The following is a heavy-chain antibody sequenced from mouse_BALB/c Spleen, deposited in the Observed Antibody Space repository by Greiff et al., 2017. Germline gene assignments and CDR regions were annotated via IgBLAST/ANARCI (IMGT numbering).Heavy chain of an antibody. CDR2: IYPGDGST. V-gene: IGHV1S56*01. CDR1: GYTFTSYY. D-gene: IGHD2-4*01. J-gene: IGHJ4*01. Sequence: QVQLQQSGPELVKPGASVKMSCKASGYTFTSYYIHWVKQRPGQGLEWIGWIYPGDGSTKYNEKFKGKTTLTADKSSSTAYMLLSSLTSEDSAIYFCARTGIYYDYDAYAMDYWGQGTSVTVSS. CDR3: ARTGIYYDYDAYAMDY.